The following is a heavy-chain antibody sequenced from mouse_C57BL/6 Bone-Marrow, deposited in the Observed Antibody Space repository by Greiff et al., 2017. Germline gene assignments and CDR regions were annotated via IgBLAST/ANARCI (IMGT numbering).Heavy chain of an antibody. D-gene: IGHD2-2*01. J-gene: IGHJ3*01. Sequence: VQLQQSGAELARPGASVKMSCKASGYTFTSYTMHWVKQRPGQGLEWIGYINPSSGYTKYNQKFKDKATLTADKSSSTAYMQLSSLTSEDSAVYYCARWGLRRGAWFAYWGRGTLVTVSA. CDR2: INPSSGYT. V-gene: IGHV1-4*01. CDR3: ARWGLRRGAWFAY. CDR1: GYTFTSYT.